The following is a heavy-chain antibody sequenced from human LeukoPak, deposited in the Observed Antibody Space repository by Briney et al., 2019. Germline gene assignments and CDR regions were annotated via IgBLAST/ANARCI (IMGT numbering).Heavy chain of an antibody. CDR1: GGSISSYY. J-gene: IGHJ3*01. CDR3: ARHCFDSGAYYAIDAFTV. Sequence: SETLSLTCTVSGGSISSYYWSWIRQPPGMGMEWIGYIYYRGSTNYNPSLKSRVTISLDTSRNQFSLKLTSVTPADTAVYYCARHCFDSGAYYAIDAFTVWGRGTMVTVSS. D-gene: IGHD3-22*01. V-gene: IGHV4-59*01. CDR2: IYYRGST.